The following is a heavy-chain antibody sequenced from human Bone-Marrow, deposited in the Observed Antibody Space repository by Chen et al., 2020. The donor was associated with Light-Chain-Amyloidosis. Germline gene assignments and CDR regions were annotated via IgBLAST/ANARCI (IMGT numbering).Heavy chain of an antibody. CDR1: GFASSSYA. V-gene: IGHV3-23*04. Sequence: EVQLVESGGGLLQRGGSLRLSCAASGFASSSYAMSWVRRAPGKGLEWVSTISGGGGSRYYGDAVRVRLSISRGNSKTAPLLQMNGLRAEDTAVYYCAKDISYDDILPGYPADAFDIWGQGTMVTVSS. D-gene: IGHD3-9*01. CDR2: ISGGGGSR. J-gene: IGHJ3*02. CDR3: AKDISYDDILPGYPADAFDI.